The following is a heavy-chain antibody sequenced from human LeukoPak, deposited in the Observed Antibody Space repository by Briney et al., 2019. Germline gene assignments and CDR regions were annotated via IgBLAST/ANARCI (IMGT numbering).Heavy chain of an antibody. D-gene: IGHD6-19*01. V-gene: IGHV3-33*06. CDR2: IWYDGSNK. J-gene: IGHJ1*01. CDR1: GFTFSSYG. CDR3: AKAYSSGWKGYFQH. Sequence: GGSLRLSCAASGFTFSSYGMHWVRQAPGKGLEWVAVIWYDGSNKYYAVSVKGRFTISRDNSKNTLYLQMNSLRAEDTAVYYCAKAYSSGWKGYFQHWGQGTLVTVSS.